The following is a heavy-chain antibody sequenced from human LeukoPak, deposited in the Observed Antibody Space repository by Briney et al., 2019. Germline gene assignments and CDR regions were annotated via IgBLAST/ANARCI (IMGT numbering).Heavy chain of an antibody. V-gene: IGHV3-48*04. D-gene: IGHD3-9*01. Sequence: GGSLRLSCAASGFTFSSYSMNWVRQAPGKGLEWVSYISSSSSTIYYADSVKGRFTISRDNAKNSLYLQMNSLRAEDTAVYYCARETSADYDILTGDYWGQGTLVTVSS. CDR2: ISSSSSTI. CDR3: ARETSADYDILTGDY. CDR1: GFTFSSYS. J-gene: IGHJ4*02.